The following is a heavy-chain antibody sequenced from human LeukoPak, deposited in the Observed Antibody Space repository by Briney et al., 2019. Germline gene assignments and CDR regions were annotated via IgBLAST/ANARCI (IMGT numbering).Heavy chain of an antibody. CDR2: INPNSGGT. CDR1: GYTFTGYY. V-gene: IGHV1-2*02. D-gene: IGHD2-15*01. J-gene: IGHJ6*02. Sequence: ASVKVSCKASGYTFTGYYMHWVRQAPGQGLEWMGWINPNSGGTNYAQKFQGRVTMTRDTSISTAYMELSGLRSEDTAVYYCARGTGCTGGSCSYYGMDVWGQGTTVTVSS. CDR3: ARGTGCTGGSCSYYGMDV.